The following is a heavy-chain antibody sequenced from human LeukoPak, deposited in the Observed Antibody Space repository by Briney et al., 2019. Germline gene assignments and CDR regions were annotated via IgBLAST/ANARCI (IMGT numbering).Heavy chain of an antibody. V-gene: IGHV4-39*01. Sequence: SETLSLTCIVSGGSISSSSYYWNWIRQPPWKGLEWIGMIHYSGSTHYNASLKSRVTISVDTSKNQFSMKLSSVTAADTAVYHCAKYSRSLGWLDPWGQGTLVAVSS. D-gene: IGHD6-13*01. CDR2: IHYSGST. CDR1: GGSISSSSYY. CDR3: AKYSRSLGWLDP. J-gene: IGHJ5*02.